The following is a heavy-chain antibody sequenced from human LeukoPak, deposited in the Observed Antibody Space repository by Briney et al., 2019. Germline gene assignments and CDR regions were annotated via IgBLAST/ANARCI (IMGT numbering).Heavy chain of an antibody. CDR3: ARARYCSGGSCYHDYYYGMDV. J-gene: IGHJ6*02. CDR2: INPNSGGT. Sequence: ASVKVSCKASGYTFTGYYMHWVRQAPGQGLEWMGRINPNSGGTNYAQKFQGRVTMTRDTSISTAYMELSSLRSEDTAVYYCARARYCSGGSCYHDYYYGMDVWGQGTTVTVSS. CDR1: GYTFTGYY. D-gene: IGHD2-15*01. V-gene: IGHV1-2*06.